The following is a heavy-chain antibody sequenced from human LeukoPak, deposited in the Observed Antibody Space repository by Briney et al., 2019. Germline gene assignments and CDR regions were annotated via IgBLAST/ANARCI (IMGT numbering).Heavy chain of an antibody. CDR2: IYYSGNT. CDR3: ARDGDYYDSSGYYDAFDI. CDR1: GGSISSSSYY. Sequence: SETLSLTCTVSGGSISSSSYYWGWIRQPPGKGLEWIGTIYYSGNTYYNPSLKSRVTISVDTSKNQFSLKLSSVTAADTAVYYCARDGDYYDSSGYYDAFDIWGQGTMVTVSS. J-gene: IGHJ3*02. V-gene: IGHV4-39*07. D-gene: IGHD3-22*01.